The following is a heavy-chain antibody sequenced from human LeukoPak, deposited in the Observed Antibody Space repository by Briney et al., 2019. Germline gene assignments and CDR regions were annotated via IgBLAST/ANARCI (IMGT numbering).Heavy chain of an antibody. J-gene: IGHJ4*02. Sequence: GGSLRLSCAASGFTVSSNYMSWVRQAPGKGLEWVSSISSSSSYIYYADSVKGRFTISRDNAKNSLYLQMNSLRAEDTAVYYCAREVGSGSYIGYWGQGTLVTVSS. V-gene: IGHV3-21*01. CDR1: GFTVSSNY. D-gene: IGHD3-10*01. CDR3: AREVGSGSYIGY. CDR2: ISSSSSYI.